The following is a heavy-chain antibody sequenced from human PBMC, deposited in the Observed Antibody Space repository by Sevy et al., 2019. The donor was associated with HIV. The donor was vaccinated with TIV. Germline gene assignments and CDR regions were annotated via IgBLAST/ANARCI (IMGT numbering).Heavy chain of an antibody. CDR2: IKGKIYDGTI. V-gene: IGHV3-15*01. J-gene: IGHJ4*02. CDR3: TTASWSQEDYYNY. Sequence: GGSLRLSFAASGFTFSNAWMSWVRQAPGKGLEWVGRIKGKIYDGTIDYAAPVKGRFSISRDDSKNTLYLQMNSLKTDDTAVYYCTTASWSQEDYYNYWGQGTLVTVSS. CDR1: GFTFSNAW.